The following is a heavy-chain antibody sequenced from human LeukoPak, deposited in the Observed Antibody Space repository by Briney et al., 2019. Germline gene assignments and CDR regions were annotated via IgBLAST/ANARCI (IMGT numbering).Heavy chain of an antibody. CDR3: ARVTAVAGTYYYGMDV. V-gene: IGHV3-48*01. CDR2: ISSSSSTI. J-gene: IGHJ6*02. CDR1: GFTFSSYS. D-gene: IGHD6-19*01. Sequence: GGSLRLSCAASGFTFSSYSMNWVRQAPGKGLEWVSYISSSSSTIYYADSVKGRFTISRDNAKNSLYLQMNSLRAEDTAVYYCARVTAVAGTYYYGMDVWGQGTTVTASS.